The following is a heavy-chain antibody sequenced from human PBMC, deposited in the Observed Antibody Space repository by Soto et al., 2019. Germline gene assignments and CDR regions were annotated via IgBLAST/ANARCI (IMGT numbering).Heavy chain of an antibody. Sequence: GXTLVTPTQTLTXSCTFSGFSLSTSGMRVIWIRQPPGKALEWLARIDWDDDKFYSTSLKTRLTISKDTSKNQVVITMTNMDPVDTATYYCARIAIRAGVYFDYWGQGTLVTVSP. CDR3: ARIAIRAGVYFDY. J-gene: IGHJ4*02. D-gene: IGHD3-10*01. CDR1: GFSLSTSGMR. CDR2: IDWDDDK. V-gene: IGHV2-70*04.